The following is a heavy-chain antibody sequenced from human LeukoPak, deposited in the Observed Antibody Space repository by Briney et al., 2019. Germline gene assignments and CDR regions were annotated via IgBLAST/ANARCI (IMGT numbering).Heavy chain of an antibody. CDR2: IYFSGYT. V-gene: IGHV4-59*11. J-gene: IGHJ6*03. CDR3: ARSERRAQKDTYYNHYYYMDV. Sequence: PSETLSLTRVVSGGSISSHYWSWIRQPPGRGLEWIGYIYFSGYTNYNPSLKTRVTISVDTSNNQFSLRLSSVTAADTAVYYCARSERRAQKDTYYNHYYYMDVWGKGTTVTVSS. CDR1: GGSISSHY. D-gene: IGHD6-25*01.